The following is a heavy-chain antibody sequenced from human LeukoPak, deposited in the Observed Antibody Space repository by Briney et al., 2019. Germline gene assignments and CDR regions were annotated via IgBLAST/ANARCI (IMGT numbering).Heavy chain of an antibody. D-gene: IGHD3-3*01. V-gene: IGHV4-59*11. J-gene: IGHJ4*02. CDR3: ARSPLRFLEYFDY. CDR2: IYYSGST. Sequence: SETLSLTCTVSGGSISSHYWSWVRQPPGKGLEWVGYIYYSGSTNYNTSLKSRVTISVATSKNQFSLKLSSVTAADTAVYYCARSPLRFLEYFDYWGQGTLVTVSS. CDR1: GGSISSHY.